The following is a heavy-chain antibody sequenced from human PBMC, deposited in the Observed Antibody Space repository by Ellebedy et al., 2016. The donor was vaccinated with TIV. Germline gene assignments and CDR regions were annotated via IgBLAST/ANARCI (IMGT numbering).Heavy chain of an antibody. V-gene: IGHV5-51*01. CDR1: GYSFTSYW. CDR3: ARGGIAVADTGDEYFQH. CDR2: IYPGDSDT. J-gene: IGHJ1*01. D-gene: IGHD6-19*01. Sequence: GESLKISCKGSGYSFTSYWIGWVRQMPGRGLEWMGIIYPGDSDTRYSPSFQGQVTISADKSISTAYLQWSSLKASDTAMYYCARGGIAVADTGDEYFQHWGQGTLVTVSS.